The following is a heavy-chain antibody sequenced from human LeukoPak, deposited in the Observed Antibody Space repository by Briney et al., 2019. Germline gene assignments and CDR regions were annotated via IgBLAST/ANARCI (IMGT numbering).Heavy chain of an antibody. Sequence: ASVKVSCTASGYTFTSYAMNWVRQAPGQGLEWMGWINTNTGNPTYAQGFTGRFVFSLDTSVSTAYLQISSLKAEDTAVYYCARGGYCSSTSCYTNAFDIWGQGTMVTVSS. D-gene: IGHD2-2*02. J-gene: IGHJ3*02. CDR1: GYTFTSYA. V-gene: IGHV7-4-1*02. CDR3: ARGGYCSSTSCYTNAFDI. CDR2: INTNTGNP.